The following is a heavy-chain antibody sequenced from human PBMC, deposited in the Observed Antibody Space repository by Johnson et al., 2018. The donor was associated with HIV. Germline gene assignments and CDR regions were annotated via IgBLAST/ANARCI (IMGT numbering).Heavy chain of an antibody. D-gene: IGHD1-26*01. Sequence: VQLVESGGGLVQPGGSLRLSCAASGFTVSSNYMSWVRQAPGKGLEWVSVIYSGGSTYYADSVKGRFTISRDNAKTSVYLQMNSLRAEDTAVYYCARDTLAWGLLPPIGAFDIWGQGTMVTVSS. CDR2: IYSGGST. J-gene: IGHJ3*02. CDR3: ARDTLAWGLLPPIGAFDI. CDR1: GFTVSSNY. V-gene: IGHV3-66*01.